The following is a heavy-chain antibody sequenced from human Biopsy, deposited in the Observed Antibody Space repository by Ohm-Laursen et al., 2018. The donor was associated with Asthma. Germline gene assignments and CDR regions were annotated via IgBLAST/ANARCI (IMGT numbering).Heavy chain of an antibody. J-gene: IGHJ6*02. CDR3: ARGYSGSDRIVYYYSGLEV. CDR1: GYTFTDYY. Sequence: SVKVSCNASGYTFTDYYVMWLRQAPGQGLEWMGGLIPVLGTPDHAQMFEGRVTITADESTSTAYMELSSLSSEDTAVYYCARGYSGSDRIVYYYSGLEVWGQGTTVTVSS. V-gene: IGHV1-69*13. CDR2: LIPVLGTP. D-gene: IGHD5-12*01.